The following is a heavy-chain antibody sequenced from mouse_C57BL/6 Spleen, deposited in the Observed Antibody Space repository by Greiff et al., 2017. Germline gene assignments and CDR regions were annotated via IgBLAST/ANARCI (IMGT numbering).Heavy chain of an antibody. CDR1: GYTFTDYY. CDR2: INPYNGGT. D-gene: IGHD1-1*01. CDR3: ARGRVTTVVDPYWYFDV. Sequence: EVQLQQSGPVLVKPGASVKMSCKASGYTFTDYYMNWVKQSHGKSLEWIGVINPYNGGTSYNQKFKGKATLTVDKSSSTAYMELNSLTSEDSAVYYCARGRVTTVVDPYWYFDVWGTGTTVTVSS. V-gene: IGHV1-19*01. J-gene: IGHJ1*03.